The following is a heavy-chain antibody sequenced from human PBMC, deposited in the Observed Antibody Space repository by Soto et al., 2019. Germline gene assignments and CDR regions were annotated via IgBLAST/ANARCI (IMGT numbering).Heavy chain of an antibody. D-gene: IGHD6-6*01. V-gene: IGHV4-39*01. CDR2: IYYSGST. CDR3: AGWGEQLVVMFNYYYGMDV. CDR1: GGSISSSSYY. J-gene: IGHJ6*02. Sequence: QLQLQESGPGLVKPSETLSLTCTVSGGSISSSSYYWGWIRQPPGKGLEWIGSIYYSGSTYYNPSLKSRVTISVDTSKNQFSLKLSSVTAADTAVYYCAGWGEQLVVMFNYYYGMDVWGQGTTVTVSS.